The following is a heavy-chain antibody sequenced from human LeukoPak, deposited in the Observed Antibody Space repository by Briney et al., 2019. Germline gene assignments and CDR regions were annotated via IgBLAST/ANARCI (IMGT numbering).Heavy chain of an antibody. Sequence: GGSLRLSCAASGFTVSSNYMSWVSQAPGKGLEWVSVIYSGGSTYYADSVKGRFTISRDNSKNTLYLQMNSLRVEDTAVYYCAKGRVVVEFYFDYWGQGTLVTVSS. CDR2: IYSGGST. J-gene: IGHJ4*02. D-gene: IGHD3-22*01. V-gene: IGHV3-66*01. CDR3: AKGRVVVEFYFDY. CDR1: GFTVSSNY.